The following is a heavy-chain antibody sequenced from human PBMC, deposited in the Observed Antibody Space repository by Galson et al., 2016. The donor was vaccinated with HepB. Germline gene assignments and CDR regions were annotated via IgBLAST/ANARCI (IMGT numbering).Heavy chain of an antibody. D-gene: IGHD2-21*01. V-gene: IGHV1-69*01. Sequence: SCKASGDTFSNYAISWLRQAPGQGPEWMGGIIPIFNTPNYARKLQGRVTITADESTRTAYMELSSLRSDDTAVYYCATGEGAAGDFYYYGMDVWGQGTTVIVSS. CDR1: GDTFSNYA. CDR2: IIPIFNTP. CDR3: ATGEGAAGDFYYYGMDV. J-gene: IGHJ6*02.